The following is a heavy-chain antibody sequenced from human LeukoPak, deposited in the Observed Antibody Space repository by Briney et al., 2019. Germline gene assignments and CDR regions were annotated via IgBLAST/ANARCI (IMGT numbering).Heavy chain of an antibody. CDR2: IWYDGSNK. CDR3: ARNQQLGGHSYYYYGMDV. V-gene: IGHV3-33*01. D-gene: IGHD3-16*01. CDR1: GFTFSSYG. J-gene: IGHJ6*02. Sequence: GGSLRLSCAASGFTFSSYGMHWVRQAPGKGLEWVAVIWYDGSNKYYADSVKGRFTISRDNSKNTLYLQMNSLRAEDTAIYYCARNQQLGGHSYYYYGMDVWGQGTTVTVSS.